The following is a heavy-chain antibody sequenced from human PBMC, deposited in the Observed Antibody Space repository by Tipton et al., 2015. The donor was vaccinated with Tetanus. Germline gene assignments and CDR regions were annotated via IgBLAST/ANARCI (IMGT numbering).Heavy chain of an antibody. CDR1: GFTFFDYS. V-gene: IGHV3-21*01. CDR2: ISGSSNYI. Sequence: SLRLSCAASGFTFFDYSMNWVRQAPGKGLEWVSSISGSSNYINYADSVKGRFTISRANARNSLYLQMNSLRGDDTGVYFCARVHTPGLLGRYPLDYWGLGTLVTVSS. CDR3: ARVHTPGLLGRYPLDY. J-gene: IGHJ4*02. D-gene: IGHD3-9*01.